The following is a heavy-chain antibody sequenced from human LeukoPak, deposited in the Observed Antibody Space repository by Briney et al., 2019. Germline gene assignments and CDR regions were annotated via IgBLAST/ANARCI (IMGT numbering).Heavy chain of an antibody. CDR2: VYPGDSDT. D-gene: IGHD6-19*01. CDR3: ARTVAGTNFDY. V-gene: IGHV5-51*01. J-gene: IGHJ4*02. CDR1: GYTFTSYW. Sequence: GESLKISCKGSGYTFTSYWIAWVRQMPGKGLEWMGIVYPGDSDTRYSPSFQGQVTISADKSISTAYLQWSSLKASDTAMYYCARTVAGTNFDYWGQGTLVTVSS.